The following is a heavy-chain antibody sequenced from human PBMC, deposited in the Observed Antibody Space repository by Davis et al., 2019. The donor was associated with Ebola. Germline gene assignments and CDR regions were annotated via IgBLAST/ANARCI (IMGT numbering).Heavy chain of an antibody. CDR2: INPRGGSI. CDR3: GRGSVAWPLDF. CDR1: GYTFISYY. D-gene: IGHD2-15*01. V-gene: IGHV1-46*03. Sequence: ASVKVSYKASGYTFISYYMHWVRQAPGQGLEWMGRINPRGGSISYAQRFQGRVTMTRNTSTSTVYMELSSLRSEDTALYYCGRGSVAWPLDFWGQGTLVTVSS. J-gene: IGHJ4*02.